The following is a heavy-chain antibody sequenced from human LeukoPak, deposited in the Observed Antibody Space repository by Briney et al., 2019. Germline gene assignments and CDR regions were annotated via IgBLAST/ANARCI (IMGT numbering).Heavy chain of an antibody. J-gene: IGHJ4*02. V-gene: IGHV1-24*01. Sequence: ASVKVSCKVSGYTLTELSMHWVRQAPGKGLEWMGGFDPEDGETIYAQKFQGRVTMTEDTSTDTAYMELSSLRPEDTAVYYCARVGTGYIAAAGHFDYWGRGTLVTVSS. CDR1: GYTLTELS. D-gene: IGHD6-13*01. CDR2: FDPEDGET. CDR3: ARVGTGYIAAAGHFDY.